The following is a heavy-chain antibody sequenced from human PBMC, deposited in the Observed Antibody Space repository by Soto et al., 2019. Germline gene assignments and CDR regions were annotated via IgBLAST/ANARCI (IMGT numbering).Heavy chain of an antibody. CDR2: INTDGSST. D-gene: IGHD5-18*01. Sequence: PGGSLRLSCAASGFTFSSYWMHWVRQAPGKGLVWVSRINTDGSSTSSADSVKGRITISRDNAKNTLYMQMNRPRAKDTAVYYYARGDTAMGPGCFDPWGEGTLVTDSS. V-gene: IGHV3-74*01. CDR3: ARGDTAMGPGCFDP. CDR1: GFTFSSYW. J-gene: IGHJ5*02.